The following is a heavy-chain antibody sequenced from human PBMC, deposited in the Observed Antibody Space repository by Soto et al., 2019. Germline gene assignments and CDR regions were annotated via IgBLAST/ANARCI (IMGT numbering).Heavy chain of an antibody. CDR1: GGSISSGGYY. V-gene: IGHV4-31*03. D-gene: IGHD2-15*01. CDR2: IYYSGST. CDR3: ARVPVVVVAAKSSSDYYYYYYMDV. Sequence: SETLSLTCTVSGGSISSGGYYWSWIRQHPGKGLEWIGYIYYSGSTYYNPSLKSRVTISVDTSKNQFSLKLSSVTAADTAVYYCARVPVVVVAAKSSSDYYYYYYMDVWGKGTTVTVSS. J-gene: IGHJ6*03.